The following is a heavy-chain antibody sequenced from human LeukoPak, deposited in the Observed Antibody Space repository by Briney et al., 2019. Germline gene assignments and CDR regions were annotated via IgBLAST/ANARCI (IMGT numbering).Heavy chain of an antibody. V-gene: IGHV1-2*04. Sequence: ASVKVSCKASGYTFTGYYMHWVRQAPGQGLEWMGWINPNSGGTNYAQKFQGWVTMTRDTSISTAYMELSRLRSDDTAVYYCARDRGYDFWSGYFPFDYWGQGTLVTVSS. J-gene: IGHJ4*02. CDR3: ARDRGYDFWSGYFPFDY. CDR1: GYTFTGYY. CDR2: INPNSGGT. D-gene: IGHD3-3*01.